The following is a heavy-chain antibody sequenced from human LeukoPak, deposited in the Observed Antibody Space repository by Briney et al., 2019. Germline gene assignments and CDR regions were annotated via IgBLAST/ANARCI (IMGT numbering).Heavy chain of an antibody. CDR2: IYSGGTT. CDR3: ARAAPSQYYFDY. D-gene: IGHD4-11*01. J-gene: IGHJ4*02. CDR1: GFTVSSNY. Sequence: GGSLRLSCAASGFTVSSNYMNWVRQAPGKGLEWVSVIYSGGTTYYADSVRGRFTISRDHSKNTLYLQMNSLRAEDTAVYYCARAAPSQYYFDYWGQGALVTVSS. V-gene: IGHV3-66*01.